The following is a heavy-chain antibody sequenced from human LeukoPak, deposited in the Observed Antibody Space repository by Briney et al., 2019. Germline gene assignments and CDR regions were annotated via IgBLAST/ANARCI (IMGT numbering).Heavy chain of an antibody. CDR3: ARGSTVEATESLGFDY. V-gene: IGHV1-2*02. J-gene: IGHJ4*02. D-gene: IGHD1-26*01. CDR1: GYTFTGHY. CDR2: VNPNSGDT. Sequence: ASVEVSCKASGYTFTGHYIHWVRQAPGQGLEWMGWVNPNSGDTHYAQNFQGRVTMTRDTSISTAYMELSRLRSDDTAMYYCARGSTVEATESLGFDYWGQETPVTVSS.